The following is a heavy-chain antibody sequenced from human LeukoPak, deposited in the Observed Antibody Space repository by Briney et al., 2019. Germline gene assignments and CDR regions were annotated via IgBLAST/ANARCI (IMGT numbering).Heavy chain of an antibody. CDR2: ISAYNGNT. Sequence: GASVKVSCKASGYTFSSYAINWVRQAPGQGLEWMGWISAYNGNTNYAQKLQGRVTMTTDTSTSTAYMELRSLRSDDTAVYYCARVAIAASSTFDPWGQGTLVTVSS. CDR3: ARVAIAASSTFDP. J-gene: IGHJ5*02. D-gene: IGHD6-6*01. CDR1: GYTFSSYA. V-gene: IGHV1-18*01.